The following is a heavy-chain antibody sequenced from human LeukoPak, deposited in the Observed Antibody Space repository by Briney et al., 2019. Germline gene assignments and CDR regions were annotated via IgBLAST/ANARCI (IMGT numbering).Heavy chain of an antibody. V-gene: IGHV3-30*03. J-gene: IGHJ4*02. CDR3: ARDSRNYYFDY. Sequence: PGGSLRLSCAASGFTFNRYGIHWVRQAPGKGLEWVALISDDGNKKYYADFVKGRFTISRDSSKSTVYLQMNSLRPEDTAVFYCARDSRNYYFDYWGQGTLVTVFS. CDR2: ISDDGNKK. CDR1: GFTFNRYG.